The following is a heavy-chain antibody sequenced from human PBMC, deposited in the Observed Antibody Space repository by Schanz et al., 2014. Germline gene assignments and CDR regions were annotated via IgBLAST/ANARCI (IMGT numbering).Heavy chain of an antibody. CDR1: GVSTTSGEYL. Sequence: QLQLQESGPGLVKPSETLSLTCTVSGVSTTSGEYLWGWIRQPPGQGLEWIGDIYYGGSTYYNPSPRRRGTIPIDTSKNRSSLQLPSVTAADTADCTVGHYDTNVPAYYYFGLGVWGQGTTVTVSS. CDR3: GHYDTNVPAYYYFGLGV. V-gene: IGHV4-39*02. D-gene: IGHD3-22*01. CDR2: IYYGGST. J-gene: IGHJ6*02.